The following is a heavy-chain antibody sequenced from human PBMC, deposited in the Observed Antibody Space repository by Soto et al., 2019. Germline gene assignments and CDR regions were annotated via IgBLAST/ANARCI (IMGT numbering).Heavy chain of an antibody. J-gene: IGHJ4*02. D-gene: IGHD3-3*01. CDR1: GGSFSGYY. V-gene: IGHV4-34*11. CDR2: VYHTGRT. Sequence: SETLSLTCAVYGGSFSGYYWSGIRQPPGKGLEWIGYVYHTGRTSYNPSLKSRVSISMDTSKNQFSLNLDSVTAADTAVYFCARDFAYFDSWGQGTLVTVSS. CDR3: ARDFAYFDS.